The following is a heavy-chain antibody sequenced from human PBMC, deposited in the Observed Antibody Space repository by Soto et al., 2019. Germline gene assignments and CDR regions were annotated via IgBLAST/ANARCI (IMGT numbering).Heavy chain of an antibody. CDR3: ARGEGCTYFQH. V-gene: IGHV3-30*09. CDR1: GFTFSSYS. D-gene: IGHD2-8*01. CDR2: ISYDGTKK. J-gene: IGHJ1*01. Sequence: QVHLVESGGGVVQPGRSLRLSCVASGFTFSSYSMHWVRQAPGKGLEWVAVISYDGTKKYHAESVKGRLAISRDNSNSMLFLQMSTLRAEDTAVYYCARGEGCTYFQHWGQGTLVTVSS.